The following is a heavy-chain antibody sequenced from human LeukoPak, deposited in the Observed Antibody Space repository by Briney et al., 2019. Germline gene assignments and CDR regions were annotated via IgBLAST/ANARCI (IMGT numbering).Heavy chain of an antibody. CDR1: GYTFTSYG. J-gene: IGHJ4*02. CDR2: INPNSGGT. CDR3: ASAPYGSAPYYFDY. V-gene: IGHV1-2*02. D-gene: IGHD3-10*01. Sequence: ASVKVSCKASGYTFTSYGISWVRQAPGQGLEWMGWINPNSGGTNYAQKFQGRVTMTRDTSISTAYMELSRLRSDDTAVYYCASAPYGSAPYYFDYWGQGTLVTVSS.